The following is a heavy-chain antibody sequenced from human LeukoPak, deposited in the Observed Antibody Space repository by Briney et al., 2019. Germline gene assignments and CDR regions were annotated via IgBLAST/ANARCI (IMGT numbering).Heavy chain of an antibody. CDR1: GGSISSGGYS. D-gene: IGHD3-10*01. CDR2: IYHCGST. CDR3: ARVGRGITPDY. Sequence: SETLSLTCAVSGGSISSGGYSWSWIRQPPGKGLEWIGYIYHCGSTYYNPSLKSRVTISVDRSKNQFSLKLSSVTAADTAVYYCARVGRGITPDYWGQGTLVTVSS. J-gene: IGHJ4*02. V-gene: IGHV4-30-2*01.